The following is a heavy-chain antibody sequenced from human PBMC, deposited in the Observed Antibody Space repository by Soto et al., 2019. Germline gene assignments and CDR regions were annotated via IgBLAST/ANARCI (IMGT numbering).Heavy chain of an antibody. J-gene: IGHJ6*02. Sequence: RASVKVSCKASGFTFTSSAVQWVRQARGQRLEWIGWIVVGSGNTNYAQKFQERVTITRDMSTSTAYMELSSLRSEDTAVYYCAAAPTVTTFPYYYYGMDVWGQGTTVTVSS. CDR2: IVVGSGNT. D-gene: IGHD4-17*01. CDR1: GFTFTSSA. V-gene: IGHV1-58*01. CDR3: AAAPTVTTFPYYYYGMDV.